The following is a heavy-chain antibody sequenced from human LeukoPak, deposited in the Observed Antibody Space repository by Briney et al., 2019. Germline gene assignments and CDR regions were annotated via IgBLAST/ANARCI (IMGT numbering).Heavy chain of an antibody. D-gene: IGHD3-16*01. CDR2: INPNSGGT. Sequence: GASVKVSCKASGYTFSGYYMRWVRQAPGQGLEWISWINPNSGGTNYAQKFQGRVTMTRDTSISTAYMELSRLRSDDTAVYYCATTRNGYDYISLDCWGQGTLVTVSS. CDR3: ATTRNGYDYISLDC. V-gene: IGHV1-2*02. J-gene: IGHJ4*02. CDR1: GYTFSGYY.